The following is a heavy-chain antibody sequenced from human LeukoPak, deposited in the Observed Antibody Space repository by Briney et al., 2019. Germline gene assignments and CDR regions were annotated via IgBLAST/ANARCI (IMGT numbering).Heavy chain of an antibody. CDR1: GFTFSSYS. CDR2: ISSSSSYI. Sequence: GGSLRLSCAASGFTFSSYSMNWVRQAPGKGLEWVSSISSSSSYIYYADSVKGRFTISRDNAKNSLYLQMNSLRAEDTAVYYCARDQHNGGSDAFDIWSQGTMVTVSS. D-gene: IGHD3-16*01. J-gene: IGHJ3*02. V-gene: IGHV3-21*01. CDR3: ARDQHNGGSDAFDI.